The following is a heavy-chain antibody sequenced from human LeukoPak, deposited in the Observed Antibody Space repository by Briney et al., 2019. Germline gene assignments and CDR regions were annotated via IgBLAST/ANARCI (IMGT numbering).Heavy chain of an antibody. CDR3: ARVTDHYDFWSGYSGSFAFDI. CDR1: RYTFTNYT. D-gene: IGHD3-3*01. V-gene: IGHV1-3*01. Sequence: RASVKVSCKASRYTFTNYTIHWVRQAPGQRLEWMGWINVGNGNTKYSQKFQGRVTITRDTSASTAYMELSSLRSEDTAVYYCARVTDHYDFWSGYSGSFAFDIWGQGTMVTVSS. J-gene: IGHJ3*02. CDR2: INVGNGNT.